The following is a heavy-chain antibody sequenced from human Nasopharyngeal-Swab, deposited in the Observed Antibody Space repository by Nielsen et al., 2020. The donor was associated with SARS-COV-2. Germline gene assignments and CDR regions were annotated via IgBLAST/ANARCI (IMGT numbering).Heavy chain of an antibody. D-gene: IGHD1-26*01. CDR3: ARDVVGATTTDAFDI. Sequence: GTLSLTCAVSGGSISSSNWWSWVRQPPGKGLEWIGEIYHSGSTNYNPSLKSRVTISVDESKNQFSLKLSSVTAADTAVYFCARDVVGATTTDAFDIWGQGTMVTVSS. CDR2: IYHSGST. V-gene: IGHV4-4*01. CDR1: GGSISSSNW. J-gene: IGHJ3*02.